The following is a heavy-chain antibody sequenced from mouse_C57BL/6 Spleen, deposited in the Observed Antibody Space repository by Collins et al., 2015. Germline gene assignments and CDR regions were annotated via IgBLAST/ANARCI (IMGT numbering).Heavy chain of an antibody. D-gene: IGHD2-14*01. CDR2: ISSGSSTI. V-gene: IGHV5-17*02. J-gene: IGHJ4*01. CDR3: ARPCDDRYGSMDY. Sequence: DVQLVESGGGLVQPGGSRKLSCAASGFTFSSFGMHWVRQAPEKGLEWVAYISSGSSTIYYADTVKGRFTISRDNPKNTLFLQMTSLRSEDTAMYYCARPCDDRYGSMDYWGQGTSVTVSS. CDR1: GFTFSSFG.